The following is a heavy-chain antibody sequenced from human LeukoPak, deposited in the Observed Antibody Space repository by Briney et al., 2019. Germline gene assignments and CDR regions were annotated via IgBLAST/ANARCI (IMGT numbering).Heavy chain of an antibody. V-gene: IGHV3-48*04. Sequence: GGSLRLSCAASGFTFSSYSMNWVRQAPGKGLEWVSYISSSGSTIDYTDSVKGRFTISRDNAKNSLYLQMNSLRAEDTAVYYCSRLRGYSYGYADYWGQGTLVTVSS. J-gene: IGHJ4*02. D-gene: IGHD5-18*01. CDR1: GFTFSSYS. CDR2: ISSSGSTI. CDR3: SRLRGYSYGYADY.